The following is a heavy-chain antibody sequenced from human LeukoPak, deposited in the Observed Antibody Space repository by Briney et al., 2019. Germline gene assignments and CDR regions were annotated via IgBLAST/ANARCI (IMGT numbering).Heavy chain of an antibody. CDR1: GFTFSDYY. D-gene: IGHD6-13*01. Sequence: GGSLRLSCAASGFTFSDYYMSWIRQAPGKGLEWVSYISHSGDATYYAGSVQGRFTISRDNAKNSLYLQMNSLRAEDTAVYYCARGNAAAGTSNVEDWGQGTLVTVSS. CDR2: ISHSGDAT. J-gene: IGHJ4*02. V-gene: IGHV3-11*04. CDR3: ARGNAAAGTSNVED.